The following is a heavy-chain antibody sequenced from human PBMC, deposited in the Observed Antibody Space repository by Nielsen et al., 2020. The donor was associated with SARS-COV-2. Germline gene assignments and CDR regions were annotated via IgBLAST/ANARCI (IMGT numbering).Heavy chain of an antibody. CDR2: ISYDGSNK. D-gene: IGHD6-13*01. V-gene: IGHV3-30*04. CDR1: GFTFSSYA. Sequence: GESLKISCAASGFTFSSYAMHWVRQAPGKGLEWVAVISYDGSNKYYADSVKGRFTISRDNSKNTLYLQMNSLRAEDTAVYYCARDKGIAAAGPVDYWGQGTLVTVSS. J-gene: IGHJ4*02. CDR3: ARDKGIAAAGPVDY.